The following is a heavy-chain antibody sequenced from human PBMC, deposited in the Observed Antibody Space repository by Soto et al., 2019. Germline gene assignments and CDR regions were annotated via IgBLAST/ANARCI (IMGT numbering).Heavy chain of an antibody. CDR2: ISYDGSNK. D-gene: IGHD5-18*01. V-gene: IGHV3-30-3*01. CDR1: GFTFSSYA. J-gene: IGHJ5*02. CDR3: ARSIQLWVNNWLDP. Sequence: GGSLRLSCAASGFTFSSYAMHWVRPAPGKGLEWVAVISYDGSNKYYADSVKGRFTISRDNSKNTLYLQMNSLRAEDTAVYYCARSIQLWVNNWLDPWGQGTMVTVYS.